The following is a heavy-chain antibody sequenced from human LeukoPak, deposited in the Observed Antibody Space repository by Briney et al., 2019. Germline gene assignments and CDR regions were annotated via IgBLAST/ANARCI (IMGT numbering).Heavy chain of an antibody. CDR3: ATPYTSGWSLYFDN. Sequence: GGSLRLSCAASGFTFSSYTMHWVRQAPDKGLEWVAVISHDGGNKCYADSVKGRFTISRDNSKNTLYLQMNGLRAEETAMYYCATPYTSGWSLYFDNWGQGTLVTVSS. J-gene: IGHJ4*02. D-gene: IGHD6-19*01. CDR2: ISHDGGNK. V-gene: IGHV3-30-3*01. CDR1: GFTFSSYT.